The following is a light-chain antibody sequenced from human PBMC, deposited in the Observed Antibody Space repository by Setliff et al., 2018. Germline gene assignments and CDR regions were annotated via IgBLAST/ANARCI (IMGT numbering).Light chain of an antibody. J-gene: IGLJ1*01. CDR3: SSYAGSSNGV. V-gene: IGLV2-8*01. CDR1: SRDIGAYNS. CDR2: EVT. Sequence: QSALAQPPSASGSPGQSLTISCTGTSRDIGAYNSVSWYQQHPGKAPKLLIYEVTKRPSGVPDRFSGSKSGNTASLTVSGLQAEDEADYYCSSYAGSSNGVFGTGTKVTVL.